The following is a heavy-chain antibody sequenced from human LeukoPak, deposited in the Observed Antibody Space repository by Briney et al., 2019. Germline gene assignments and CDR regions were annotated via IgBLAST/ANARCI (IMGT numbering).Heavy chain of an antibody. CDR3: ARVYYDSSLLPGKGAFDI. CDR2: ISGTGSYK. J-gene: IGHJ3*02. Sequence: PGGSLRLSCAASGFTFSRYSMNWVRQAPGKGLEWVSSISGTGSYKYYADSVKGRFTISRDNAKNSLYLQMNSLRAEDTAVYSCARVYYDSSLLPGKGAFDIWGQGTMVTVSS. D-gene: IGHD3-22*01. CDR1: GFTFSRYS. V-gene: IGHV3-21*01.